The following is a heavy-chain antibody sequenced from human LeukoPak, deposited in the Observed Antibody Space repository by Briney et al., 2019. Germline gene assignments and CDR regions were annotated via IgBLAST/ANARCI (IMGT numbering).Heavy chain of an antibody. CDR1: GFTLSSYG. D-gene: IGHD4-23*01. J-gene: IGHJ6*02. CDR2: ISYAGSNK. CDR3: AKDSLRWSYFYYGMDV. Sequence: GGSLRLTCAASGFTLSSYGMHWVRQAPGKGLEWVAVISYAGSNKYYLDCVKGRFTISRDNSKNTLYLQMNSLRAEDTAVYYCAKDSLRWSYFYYGMDVWGQGTTVTVSS. V-gene: IGHV3-30*18.